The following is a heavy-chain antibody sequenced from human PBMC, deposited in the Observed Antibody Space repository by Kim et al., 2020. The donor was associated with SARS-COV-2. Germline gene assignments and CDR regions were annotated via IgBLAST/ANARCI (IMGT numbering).Heavy chain of an antibody. D-gene: IGHD3-10*01. CDR1: GYTFTSYY. V-gene: IGHV1-46*01. CDR3: ARATLRHYGSGSYDL. CDR2: INPSGGST. J-gene: IGHJ2*01. Sequence: ASVKVSCKASGYTFTSYYMHWVRQAPGQGLEWMGIINPSGGSTSYAQKFQGRVTMTRDTSTSTVYMELSSLRSEDTAVYYCARATLRHYGSGSYDLWGRGTLVTVSS.